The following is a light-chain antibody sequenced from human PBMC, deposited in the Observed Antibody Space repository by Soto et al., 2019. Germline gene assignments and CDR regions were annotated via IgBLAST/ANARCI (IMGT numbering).Light chain of an antibody. V-gene: IGKV1-5*01. CDR3: QQYHRYST. J-gene: IGKJ1*01. CDR1: QSINAW. CDR2: DVS. Sequence: DIQRTQSPSTLSASVGDGVTITCRASQSINAWLAWYQPKPGKAPKLLIYDVSTLDSGVPSRFSGSASGTESTLTIRSLESDDFATDYCQQYHRYSTFGQGTKVDIK.